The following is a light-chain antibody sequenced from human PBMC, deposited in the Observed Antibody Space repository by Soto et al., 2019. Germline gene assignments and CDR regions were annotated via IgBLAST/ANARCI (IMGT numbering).Light chain of an antibody. CDR2: STN. Sequence: QPVLTQPPSASGTPGQRVTISCSGGRSNIGSNTVNWYQQLPGSAPKLLIYSTNQRPSGVPDRFSGSKSGTSAALAISGLQSEDEADYYCTAWDGSLDIVLIGGGTKLTVL. CDR1: RSNIGSNT. V-gene: IGLV1-44*01. CDR3: TAWDGSLDIVL. J-gene: IGLJ2*01.